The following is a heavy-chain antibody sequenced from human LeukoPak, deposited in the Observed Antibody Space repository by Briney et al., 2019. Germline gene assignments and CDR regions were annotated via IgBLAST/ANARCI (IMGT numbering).Heavy chain of an antibody. V-gene: IGHV3-33*01. J-gene: IGHJ4*02. CDR1: GFTFSSYG. Sequence: PGRSLGLSCAASGFTFSSYGMHWVRRAPGKGLEWVAVIWYDGSNKYYADSVKGRFTISRDNSKNTLYLQMNSLRAEDTAVYYCARDGYNSGHGYFDYWGQGTLVTVSS. CDR3: ARDGYNSGHGYFDY. D-gene: IGHD5-24*01. CDR2: IWYDGSNK.